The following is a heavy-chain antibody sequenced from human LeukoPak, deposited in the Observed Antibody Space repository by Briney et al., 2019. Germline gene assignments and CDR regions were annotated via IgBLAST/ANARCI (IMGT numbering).Heavy chain of an antibody. CDR1: GGSFSGYY. CDR3: ARLGYRRSGPTDY. Sequence: ETSETLSLTCAVYGGSFSGYYWSWIRQPPGKGLEWIGEINHSGSTNYNPSLKSRVTISVDTSKNQFSLKLSSVTAADTAVYYCARLGYRRSGPTDYWGQGTLVIVSS. D-gene: IGHD2-15*01. V-gene: IGHV4-34*01. CDR2: INHSGST. J-gene: IGHJ4*02.